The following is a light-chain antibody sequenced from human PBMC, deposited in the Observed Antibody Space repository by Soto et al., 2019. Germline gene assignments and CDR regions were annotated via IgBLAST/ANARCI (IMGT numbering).Light chain of an antibody. CDR2: GTS. CDR1: QSVGSN. V-gene: IGKV3-15*01. J-gene: IGKJ2*01. CDR3: QKYNAWYT. Sequence: IVMTQSPATLSVSPGERATLSCRASQSVGSNLAWYQQKPGQAPRLLIYGTSIRATGVPARFSGSGSGTEFSLTISSLQSEDFALYSCQKYNAWYTFGQGTKLEIK.